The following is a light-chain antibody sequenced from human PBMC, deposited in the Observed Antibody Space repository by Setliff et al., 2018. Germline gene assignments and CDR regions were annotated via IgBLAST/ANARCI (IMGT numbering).Light chain of an antibody. CDR3: SSYAGSNNVL. CDR1: SSDVGSYDY. V-gene: IGLV2-8*01. J-gene: IGLJ2*01. CDR2: DVS. Sequence: QSALTQPPSASGSPGQSVTISCTGTSSDVGSYDYVSWYQHHPGKAPKLMIYDVSKRPSGVPDRFSGSKSGNTASLTVSGLQAEDEADYYCSSYAGSNNVLFGGGT.